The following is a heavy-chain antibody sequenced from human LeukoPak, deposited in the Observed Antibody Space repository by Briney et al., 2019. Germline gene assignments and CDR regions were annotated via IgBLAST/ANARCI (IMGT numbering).Heavy chain of an antibody. V-gene: IGHV1-18*01. J-gene: IGHJ6*03. Sequence: ASVKVSCKASGYTFINYGISWVRQAPGQGLEWMGWISAYSGNTNYAQNLQGRVTMTRNTSISTAYMELSSLRSEDTAVYYCARLGHYYYYMDVWGKGTTVTISS. CDR1: GYTFINYG. CDR2: ISAYSGNT. CDR3: ARLGHYYYYMDV.